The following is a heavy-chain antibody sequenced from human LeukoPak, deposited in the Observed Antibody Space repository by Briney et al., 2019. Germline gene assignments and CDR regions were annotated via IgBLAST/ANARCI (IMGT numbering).Heavy chain of an antibody. CDR2: IYYSGST. Sequence: SETLSLTCTVSGGPISSGDYYWSWIRQPPGKGLEWIGYIYYSGSTYYNPSLKSRVTISVDTSKNQFSLKLSSVTAADTAVYYCARDSDYGDYGDDAFDIWGQGTMVTVSS. CDR3: ARDSDYGDYGDDAFDI. J-gene: IGHJ3*02. D-gene: IGHD4-17*01. V-gene: IGHV4-30-4*01. CDR1: GGPISSGDYY.